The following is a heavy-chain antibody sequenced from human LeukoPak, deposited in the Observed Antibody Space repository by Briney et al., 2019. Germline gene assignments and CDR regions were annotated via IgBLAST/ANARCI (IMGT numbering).Heavy chain of an antibody. CDR3: AKGLGSSGFDY. D-gene: IGHD3-22*01. Sequence: GGSLRLSCAASGFTLSSSEMSWVRQAPGKGLEWVSAISGSGGSTYYADSVKGRFTISRDNSKNTLYLQMNSLRAEDTAVYYCAKGLGSSGFDYWGQGTLVTVSS. V-gene: IGHV3-23*01. J-gene: IGHJ4*02. CDR1: GFTLSSSE. CDR2: ISGSGGST.